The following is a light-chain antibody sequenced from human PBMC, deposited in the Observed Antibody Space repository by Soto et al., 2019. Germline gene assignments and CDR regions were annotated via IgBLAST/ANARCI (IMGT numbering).Light chain of an antibody. CDR1: QDIGNY. CDR2: DAS. V-gene: IGKV1-33*01. CDR3: QQYDTLPPYT. Sequence: DIQMTQSPASLSASVGDRVTIACQANQDIGNYLNWYQQKPVKAPRLLIYDASNLEIGVPSRFSGSGSGKDFTFTISNLQPEDIATYYCQQYDTLPPYTFGQGTKVELK. J-gene: IGKJ2*01.